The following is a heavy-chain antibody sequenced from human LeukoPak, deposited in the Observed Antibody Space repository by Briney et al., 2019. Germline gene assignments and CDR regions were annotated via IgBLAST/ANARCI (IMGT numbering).Heavy chain of an antibody. J-gene: IGHJ4*02. CDR1: GGSIDITNY. D-gene: IGHD6-13*01. V-gene: IGHV4-4*02. Sequence: SGTLSLTCDVSGGSIDITNYWSWVRQAPGKGLEWIGEISHSGTTNYNPSLRSRVAMSLDRDNNQFSLSLRSVTAADTAVYYCAREGSVAGLPDYWGQGTLVTVSS. CDR2: ISHSGTT. CDR3: AREGSVAGLPDY.